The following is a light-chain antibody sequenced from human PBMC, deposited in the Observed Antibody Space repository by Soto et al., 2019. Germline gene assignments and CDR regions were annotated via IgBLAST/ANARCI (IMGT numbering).Light chain of an antibody. Sequence: EIVLTQSPGTLSLSPGERATLSCRASQSVSNSYLAWYQQKPGQGPRLLIYGASSRATGIPDRFSGSGSGTDFTLTISRLEPEDFVVYYCHQYGRSPYTFGQGTKLEIK. CDR1: QSVSNSY. J-gene: IGKJ2*01. CDR3: HQYGRSPYT. V-gene: IGKV3-20*01. CDR2: GAS.